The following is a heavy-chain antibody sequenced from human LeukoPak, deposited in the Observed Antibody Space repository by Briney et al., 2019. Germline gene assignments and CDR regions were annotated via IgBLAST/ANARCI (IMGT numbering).Heavy chain of an antibody. CDR3: ASTPHYYGSGSYYKGYFDY. Sequence: SETLSLTCTVSDGPISSYYWSWIRQPPGKGLEWIGHIYYSGSTNYNPSLKSRVTISVDTSKNQFSLKLSSVTAADTAVYYCASTPHYYGSGSYYKGYFDYWGQGTLVTVSS. CDR2: IYYSGST. J-gene: IGHJ4*02. D-gene: IGHD3-10*01. CDR1: DGPISSYY. V-gene: IGHV4-59*08.